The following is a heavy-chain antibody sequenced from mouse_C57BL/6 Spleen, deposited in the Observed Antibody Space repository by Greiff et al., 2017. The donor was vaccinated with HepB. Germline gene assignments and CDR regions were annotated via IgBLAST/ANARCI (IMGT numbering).Heavy chain of an antibody. CDR2: ISSGSSTI. V-gene: IGHV5-17*01. CDR1: GFTFSDYG. D-gene: IGHD2-12*01. Sequence: EVKLMESGGGLVKPGGSLKLSCAASGFTFSDYGMHWVRQAPEKGLEWVAYISSGSSTIYYADTVKGRCTISRDNAKNTLFLQMTSLMSEDTAMYYCARSCYVFDYWGQGTTLTVSA. CDR3: ARSCYVFDY. J-gene: IGHJ2*01.